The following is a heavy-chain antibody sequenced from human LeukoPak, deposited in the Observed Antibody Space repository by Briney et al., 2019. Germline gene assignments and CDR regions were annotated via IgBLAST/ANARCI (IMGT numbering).Heavy chain of an antibody. D-gene: IGHD2-2*01. CDR3: AKDGGGVITSCYCSDQ. CDR1: GFTFSSYS. CDR2: ITGSGGST. Sequence: PGGSLRLSCAASGFTFSSYSMNWVRQAPGKGLEWVSTITGSGGSTYYADSVKGRFTISRDNSKNRLYLQMNSLRAEDTALYYCAKDGGGVITSCYCSDQWGQGTLVTVSS. J-gene: IGHJ5*02. V-gene: IGHV3-23*01.